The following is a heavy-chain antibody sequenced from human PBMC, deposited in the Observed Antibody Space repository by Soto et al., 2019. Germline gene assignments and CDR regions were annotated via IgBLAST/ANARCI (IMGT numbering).Heavy chain of an antibody. D-gene: IGHD2-15*01. J-gene: IGHJ4*02. CDR3: ARVYCTGGSCYEGY. CDR2: VYYTGST. V-gene: IGHV4-59*01. Sequence: SETLSLTCTVSGGSFSGYYWSWIRQPPGKGLEWIGYVYYTGSTNYNPSLKGRVTISLHTSKNQFSLKLSSVTAADTALYYCARVYCTGGSCYEGYWGQGALVTVSS. CDR1: GGSFSGYY.